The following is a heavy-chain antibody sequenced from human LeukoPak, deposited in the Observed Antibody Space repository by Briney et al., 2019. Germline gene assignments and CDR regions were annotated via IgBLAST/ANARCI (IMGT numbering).Heavy chain of an antibody. CDR3: AKKWPTLGGTTVAFES. Sequence: GGSLRLSCAASGFTFENYSMHWVRQAPGRGLEWVSLISWDGGTRYYADSVKGRFTISRDNSKNTVYLQMNSLTSDDTALYYCAKKWPTLGGTTVAFESWGQGTLVTVSS. D-gene: IGHD1-1*01. J-gene: IGHJ4*02. V-gene: IGHV3-43*01. CDR1: GFTFENYS. CDR2: ISWDGGTR.